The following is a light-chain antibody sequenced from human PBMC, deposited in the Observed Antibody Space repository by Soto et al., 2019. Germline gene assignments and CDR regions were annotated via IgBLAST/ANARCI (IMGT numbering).Light chain of an antibody. V-gene: IGKV3-20*01. CDR2: GAS. J-gene: IGKJ1*01. Sequence: ENLFSQSPGTLFLSPGERATLSCRASQSVSSSYLAWYQQKPGQAPRLLIYGASSRATGIPDRFSGSGSGTDFTLTISRLEPEDFAVYYCQQYDSSPQTFGQGTKVDI. CDR3: QQYDSSPQT. CDR1: QSVSSSY.